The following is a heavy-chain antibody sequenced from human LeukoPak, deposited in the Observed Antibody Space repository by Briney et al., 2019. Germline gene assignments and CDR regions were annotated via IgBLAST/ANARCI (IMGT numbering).Heavy chain of an antibody. CDR2: ISYDGSNK. CDR1: GFTFSSYA. CDR3: ARSPGYCTNGVYCPPFEYYFDY. Sequence: PGGSLRLSCAASGFTFSSYAMHWVRQAPGKGLEWVAVISYDGSNKYYADSVKGRFTISRDNSKNTLYLQMNSLRAEDTAVYYCARSPGYCTNGVYCPPFEYYFDYWGQGTLVTVSS. V-gene: IGHV3-30*04. D-gene: IGHD2-8*01. J-gene: IGHJ4*02.